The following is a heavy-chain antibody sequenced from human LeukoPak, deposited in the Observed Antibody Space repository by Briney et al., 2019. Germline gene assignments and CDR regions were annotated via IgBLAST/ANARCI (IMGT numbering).Heavy chain of an antibody. V-gene: IGHV3-15*01. CDR3: GRNKYFDY. J-gene: IGHJ4*02. Sequence: GGSLRLSCTASGFTSSSAWMSWVRQAPGKGLEWVGRIKSKTDGGTTDYAAPVKGRFTISRDDSNNTLYLQMNSLKAEDTAVYYCGRNKYFDYWGLGTLVTVSS. CDR2: IKSKTDGGTT. D-gene: IGHD1-14*01. CDR1: GFTSSSAW.